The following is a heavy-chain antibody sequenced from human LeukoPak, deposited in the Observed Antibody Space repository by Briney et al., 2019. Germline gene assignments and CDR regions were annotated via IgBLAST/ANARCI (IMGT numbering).Heavy chain of an antibody. V-gene: IGHV1-3*01. Sequence: ASVKVSCKASGYTFTSYAMHWVRQAPGQRLEWMGWINAGNGNTKYSQKFQGRVTITRDTSASTAYMELSSLRSEDTAVYYCARDGEMATIDRISHYYYGMVVWGQGTTVTVSS. D-gene: IGHD5-24*01. J-gene: IGHJ6*02. CDR2: INAGNGNT. CDR3: ARDGEMATIDRISHYYYGMVV. CDR1: GYTFTSYA.